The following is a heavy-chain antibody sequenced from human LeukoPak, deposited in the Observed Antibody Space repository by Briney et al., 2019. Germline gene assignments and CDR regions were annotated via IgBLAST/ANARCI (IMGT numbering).Heavy chain of an antibody. Sequence: GGSLRLSCAASGFTFSSYSMNWVRQAPGKGLEWVSSISSSSSYIYYADSVKGRFTISRDNAKNSLYLQMNSLRAEDTAVYYCARDSSGWYENWFDPWGQGTLVTVSS. CDR2: ISSSSSYI. J-gene: IGHJ5*02. CDR3: ARDSSGWYENWFDP. V-gene: IGHV3-21*01. CDR1: GFTFSSYS. D-gene: IGHD6-19*01.